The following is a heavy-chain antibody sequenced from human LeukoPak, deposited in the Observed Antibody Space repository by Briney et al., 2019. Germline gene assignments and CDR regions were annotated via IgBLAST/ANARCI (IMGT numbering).Heavy chain of an antibody. Sequence: ASVKVSCKASGYTFIRYAINWLRQVPGQGLEWMGWINMYTANPAYAQGFTERFVFSLGTSVSTAHLEISNLKAEDTAVYYCARHDNDDDFDYWGQGTLVTVSS. CDR2: INMYTANP. V-gene: IGHV7-4-1*02. CDR3: ARHDNDDDFDY. J-gene: IGHJ4*02. CDR1: GYTFIRYA. D-gene: IGHD3-16*01.